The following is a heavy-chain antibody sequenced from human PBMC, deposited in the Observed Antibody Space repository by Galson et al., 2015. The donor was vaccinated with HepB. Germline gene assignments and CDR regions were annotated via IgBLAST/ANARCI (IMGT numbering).Heavy chain of an antibody. J-gene: IGHJ2*01. CDR2: IYYSGST. D-gene: IGHD3-10*01. CDR1: GGSISSGGYS. V-gene: IGHV4-30-4*07. Sequence: TLSLTCAVSGGSISSGGYSWSWIRQPPGKGLEWIGYIYYSGSTYYNPSLKSRVTISVDTSKNQFSLKLSSVTAADTAVYYCARLVISRRGVTMVRGVHWYFDLWGRGTLVTVSP. CDR3: ARLVISRRGVTMVRGVHWYFDL.